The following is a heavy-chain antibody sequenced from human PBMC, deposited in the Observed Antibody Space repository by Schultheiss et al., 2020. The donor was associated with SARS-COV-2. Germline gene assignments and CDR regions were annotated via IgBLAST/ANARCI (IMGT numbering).Heavy chain of an antibody. Sequence: SETLSLTCTVSGGSISSSSYYWSWIRQPPGKGLEWIGYIYNSGSTNYNPSLKSRVTISVDTSKNQFSLKLSSVTAADTAVYYCARAGYCSGGSCYSLLPYYFDYWGQGTLVTVSS. D-gene: IGHD2-15*01. J-gene: IGHJ4*02. CDR3: ARAGYCSGGSCYSLLPYYFDY. CDR1: GGSISSSSYY. V-gene: IGHV4-61*01. CDR2: IYNSGST.